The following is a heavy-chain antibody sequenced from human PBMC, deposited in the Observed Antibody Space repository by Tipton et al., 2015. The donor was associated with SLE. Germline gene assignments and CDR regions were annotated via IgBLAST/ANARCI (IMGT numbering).Heavy chain of an antibody. V-gene: IGHV3-9*01. J-gene: IGHJ6*03. CDR3: AKETRGNCSSTSCYKGYYYYYMDV. Sequence: SLRLSCAASGFTFDDYAMHWVRQAPGKGLEWVSGISWNSGSIGYADSVKGRFTISRDSAKNSLYLQMNSLRAEDTALYYCAKETRGNCSSTSCYKGYYYYYMDVWGKGTTVTVSS. CDR1: GFTFDDYA. CDR2: ISWNSGSI. D-gene: IGHD2-2*02.